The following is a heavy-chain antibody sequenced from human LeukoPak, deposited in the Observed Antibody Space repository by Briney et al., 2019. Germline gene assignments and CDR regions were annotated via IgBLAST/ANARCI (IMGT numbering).Heavy chain of an antibody. J-gene: IGHJ4*02. CDR1: GGTFSSYA. Sequence: SVKVSCQACGGTFSSYAISWVRQAPGQGLEWMGGIIPIFGTANYAQKFQGRVTITADESTSTAYMELSSLRSEDTAVYYCASGEGPIFGVVVYYFDYWGQGTLVTVSS. CDR2: IIPIFGTA. V-gene: IGHV1-69*13. CDR3: ASGEGPIFGVVVYYFDY. D-gene: IGHD3-3*01.